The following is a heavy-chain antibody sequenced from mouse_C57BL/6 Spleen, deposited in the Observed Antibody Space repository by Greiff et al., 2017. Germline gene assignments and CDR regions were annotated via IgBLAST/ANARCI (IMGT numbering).Heavy chain of an antibody. CDR3: ARGGNYSNWFAY. Sequence: EVQLQQSGPELVKPGASVKIPCTASGYTFTDYNMDWVKQSHGKSLEWIGDINPNNGGTIYNQKFKGKATLTVDKSSSTAYMELRSLTSEDTAVYYCARGGNYSNWFAYWGQGSLVTVSA. D-gene: IGHD2-5*01. CDR2: INPNNGGT. V-gene: IGHV1-18*01. J-gene: IGHJ3*01. CDR1: GYTFTDYN.